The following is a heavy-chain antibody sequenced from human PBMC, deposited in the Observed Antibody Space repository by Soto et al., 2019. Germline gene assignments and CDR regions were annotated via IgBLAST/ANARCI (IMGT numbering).Heavy chain of an antibody. D-gene: IGHD4-17*01. CDR2: INHSGST. CDR1: GGSFSGYY. J-gene: IGHJ6*02. Sequence: PSETLSFTCAVYGGSFSGYYWSWIRQPPGKGLEWIGEINHSGSTNYNPSLKSRVTISVDTSKNQFSLKLSSVTAADTAVYYCAREGDDYEGVWGMDVWGHGTTVTVSS. CDR3: AREGDDYEGVWGMDV. V-gene: IGHV4-34*01.